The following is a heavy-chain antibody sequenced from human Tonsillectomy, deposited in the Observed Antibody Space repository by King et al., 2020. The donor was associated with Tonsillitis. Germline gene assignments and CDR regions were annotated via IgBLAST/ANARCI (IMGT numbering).Heavy chain of an antibody. CDR3: AKEGSSWYTLDY. D-gene: IGHD6-13*01. CDR1: GFTFSSYG. CDR2: IRYDGRNK. Sequence: VQLVESGGDVVQPGGSLRLSCAASGFTFSSYGMDWVRQAPGKGLEWVAFIRYDGRNKDYADSVKGRFTISRDNPKNTLYLQMNSLTTEDTAEYYCAKEGSSWYTLDYWGQGTPVTVSS. J-gene: IGHJ4*01. V-gene: IGHV3-30*02.